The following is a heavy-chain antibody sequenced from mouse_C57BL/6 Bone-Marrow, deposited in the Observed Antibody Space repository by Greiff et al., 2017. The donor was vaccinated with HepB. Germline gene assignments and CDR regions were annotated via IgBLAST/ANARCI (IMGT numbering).Heavy chain of an antibody. Sequence: QVLLKESGPGLVQPSQSLSITCTVSGFSLTSYGVHWVRQSPGQGLEWLGVIWGGGSTDYNAAFISRLTISKDTSKSQVFFKMNSLQADDTAIYYCARKDGVAWFAYWGQGTLVTVSA. V-gene: IGHV2-2*01. J-gene: IGHJ3*01. CDR1: GFSLTSYG. CDR2: IWGGGST. CDR3: ARKDGVAWFAY. D-gene: IGHD2-3*01.